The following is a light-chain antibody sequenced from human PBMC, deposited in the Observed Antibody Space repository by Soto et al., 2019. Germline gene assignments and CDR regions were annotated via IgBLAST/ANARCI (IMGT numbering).Light chain of an antibody. CDR1: QNINTF. Sequence: DLQMTQSPSSLSASVGDRITITCRASQNINTFLNWYQQKPGRAPHLLISSASISLSGVPSRFTGSGSGTEFTLTVSSLQPEDFATYYCQQTFNTPRTFGQGTRVETK. CDR3: QQTFNTPRT. J-gene: IGKJ1*01. CDR2: SAS. V-gene: IGKV1-39*01.